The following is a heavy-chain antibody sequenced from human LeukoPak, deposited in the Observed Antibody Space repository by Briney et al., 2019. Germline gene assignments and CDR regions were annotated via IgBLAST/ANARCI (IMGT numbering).Heavy chain of an antibody. CDR2: IIPILGMA. J-gene: IGHJ4*02. CDR1: GGTFSSYA. D-gene: IGHD3-22*01. Sequence: SVKVSCKASGGTFSSYAISWVRQAPGQGLEWMGRIIPILGMANYAQKFQGRVTITADKSTSTAYMELSSLRSEDTAVYYCARAQTYYYDRLSPGSYLDYWGQGTLVTVSS. CDR3: ARAQTYYYDRLSPGSYLDY. V-gene: IGHV1-69*04.